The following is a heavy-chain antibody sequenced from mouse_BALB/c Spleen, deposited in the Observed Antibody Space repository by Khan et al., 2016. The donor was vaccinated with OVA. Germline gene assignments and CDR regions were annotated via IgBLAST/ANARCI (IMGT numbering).Heavy chain of an antibody. CDR1: GYSFTSYY. D-gene: IGHD2-12*01. V-gene: IGHV1-31*01. CDR3: TRPSYVDWFTY. Sequence: VQLKQSGPELMKPGASGQIFCQASGYSFTSYYIHWVMQRHGESLEWIGYIDPFSGGSTFNQKFQVKATLTVDKSSSTAYLHLRNLTSEDSEVDYCTRPSYVDWFTYWGQGTMVTVSA. CDR2: IDPFSGGS. J-gene: IGHJ3*01.